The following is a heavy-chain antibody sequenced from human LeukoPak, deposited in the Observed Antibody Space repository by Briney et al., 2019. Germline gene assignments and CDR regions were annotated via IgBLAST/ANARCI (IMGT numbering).Heavy chain of an antibody. CDR3: ARQPGGTAAFDI. CDR2: IYYTGGET. Sequence: PSETLSLTCTVSGGSINSYYWSWVRQPPGKGLEWIGYIYYTGGETNYNPSLKSRLTISVDTSKNQFSLMLTSVTAADTAVYYCARQPGGTAAFDIWAQGTMVTVSS. J-gene: IGHJ3*02. D-gene: IGHD1-14*01. CDR1: GGSINSYY. V-gene: IGHV4-59*08.